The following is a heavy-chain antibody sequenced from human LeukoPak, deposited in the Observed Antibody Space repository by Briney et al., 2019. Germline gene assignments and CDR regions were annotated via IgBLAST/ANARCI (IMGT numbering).Heavy chain of an antibody. CDR1: GFTFSNYA. CDR2: ISYDGSNK. CDR3: ARDMGQQWLVGGFDY. D-gene: IGHD6-19*01. J-gene: IGHJ4*02. V-gene: IGHV3-30-3*01. Sequence: GGSLRLSCAASGFTFSNYAMNWVRQAPGKGLEWVAVISYDGSNKYYADSVKGRFTISRDNSKNTLYLQMNSLRAEDTAVYYCARDMGQQWLVGGFDYWGQGTLVTVSS.